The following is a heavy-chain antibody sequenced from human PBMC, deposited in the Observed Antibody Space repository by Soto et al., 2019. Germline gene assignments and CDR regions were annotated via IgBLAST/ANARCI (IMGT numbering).Heavy chain of an antibody. CDR2: IIPIFGAA. CDR1: GGTLSSYA. CDR3: ARGWFGEFVSYFDY. D-gene: IGHD3-10*01. V-gene: IGHV1-69*13. Sequence: SVKVSCKASGGTLSSYAISWVRQAPGQGLEWMGGIIPIFGAAIYAQKFRGRVTITADESTNTAYMDLSSLKSDDTAMYYCARGWFGEFVSYFDYWG. J-gene: IGHJ4*01.